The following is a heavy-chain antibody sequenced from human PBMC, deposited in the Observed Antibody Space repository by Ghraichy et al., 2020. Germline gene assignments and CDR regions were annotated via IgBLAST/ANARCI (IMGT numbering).Heavy chain of an antibody. V-gene: IGHV4-34*01. CDR3: ARAPRLNWNDLPRPFDY. D-gene: IGHD1-20*01. CDR2: INHSGST. J-gene: IGHJ4*02. CDR1: GGSFSGYY. Sequence: SQTLSLTCAVYGGSFSGYYWSWIRQPPGKGLEWIGEINHSGSTNYNPSLKSRVTISVDTSKNQFSLKLSSVTAADTAVYYCARAPRLNWNDLPRPFDYWGQGTLVTVSS.